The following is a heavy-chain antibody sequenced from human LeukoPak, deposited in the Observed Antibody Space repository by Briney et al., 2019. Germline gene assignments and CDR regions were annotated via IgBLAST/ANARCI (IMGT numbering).Heavy chain of an antibody. V-gene: IGHV4-61*02. CDR2: MYSSGSS. CDR3: ARGLGYSSGAAGIYFDY. Sequence: PSQTLSLTCSVSGDSISSGTYYWSWVRQPAGKGLQWIGRMYSSGSSNYNPSLKNRVSMSVDTSKNQVSLKLNSVTAADTAIYYCARGLGYSSGAAGIYFDYWGQGTQVTVSS. CDR1: GDSISSGTYY. D-gene: IGHD2-15*01. J-gene: IGHJ4*02.